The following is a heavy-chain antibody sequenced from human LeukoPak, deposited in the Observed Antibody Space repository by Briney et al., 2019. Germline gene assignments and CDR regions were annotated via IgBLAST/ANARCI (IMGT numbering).Heavy chain of an antibody. D-gene: IGHD3-10*01. CDR1: GFTFDDYA. J-gene: IGHJ4*02. Sequence: GGSLRLSCAASGFTFDDYAMHWVRQAPGKGLEWVSGISWNSGSIGYADSVKGRFTISRDNAKNSLYLQMNSLRAEDTAVYYCARDWNYYGSGSYYNWGQGTLVTVSS. CDR3: ARDWNYYGSGSYYN. CDR2: ISWNSGSI. V-gene: IGHV3-9*01.